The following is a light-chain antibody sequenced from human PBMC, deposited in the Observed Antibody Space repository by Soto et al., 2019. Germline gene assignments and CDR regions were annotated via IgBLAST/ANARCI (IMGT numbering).Light chain of an antibody. CDR1: QSVRTK. CDR3: QQYDTWPSIT. CDR2: GAS. J-gene: IGKJ5*01. V-gene: IGKV3-15*01. Sequence: EIVMTQSPATLSVSPGERATLSCRASQSVRTKLAWYQQKAGQAPRLLIYGASTRATGVSDRFSGSGSGTEYTLTISSLQSEDFAVYYCQQYDTWPSITFGQGTRLEIK.